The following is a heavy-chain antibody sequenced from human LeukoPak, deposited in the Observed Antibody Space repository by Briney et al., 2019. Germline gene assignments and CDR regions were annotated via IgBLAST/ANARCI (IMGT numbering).Heavy chain of an antibody. J-gene: IGHJ1*01. V-gene: IGHV3-23*01. Sequence: GGSLRLSCAASGFTFGSYGMSWVRQAPGKGLEWVSFITPNADRASYADSVEGRFTISRDNPRNTLYMQMNSLRDEDTAVYYCAIMHGYYDGSGYWVQWGQGTLVTVSS. CDR3: AIMHGYYDGSGYWVQ. CDR2: ITPNADRA. CDR1: GFTFGSYG. D-gene: IGHD3-22*01.